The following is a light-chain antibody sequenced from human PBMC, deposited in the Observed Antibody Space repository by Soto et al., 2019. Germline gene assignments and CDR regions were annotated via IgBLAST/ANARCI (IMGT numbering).Light chain of an antibody. CDR3: QQTFSTPIT. CDR1: QTVRTY. CDR2: AAS. V-gene: IGKV1-39*01. Sequence: DIQMTQSPSSLSASVGDRVTITCRASQTVRTYLNWYQQRPGKAPTLLVYAASTLGSAVPPRFTGAGSETDFTLTISGLQPEDFATYFCQQTFSTPITFGQGTRLE. J-gene: IGKJ5*01.